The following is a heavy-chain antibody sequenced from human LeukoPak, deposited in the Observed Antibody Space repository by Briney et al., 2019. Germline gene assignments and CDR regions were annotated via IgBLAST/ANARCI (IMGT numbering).Heavy chain of an antibody. CDR1: GLTFRDAW. CDR3: PPVDPIEARPGS. V-gene: IGHV3-15*01. J-gene: IGHJ5*02. D-gene: IGHD2-8*01. CDR2: IKSKGGGGTT. Sequence: GGSLRLSCAISGLTFRDAWVSWVRQAPGKGLEWVGRIKSKGGGGTTDYAAPVKGRFSISRDDSKKTLYLQMDSLKTEDTAAYYCPPVDPIEARPGSWGQGPLVTVSS.